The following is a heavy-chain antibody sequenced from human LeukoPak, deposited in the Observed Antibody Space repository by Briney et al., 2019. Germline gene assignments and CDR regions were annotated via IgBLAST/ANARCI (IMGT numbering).Heavy chain of an antibody. D-gene: IGHD4-23*01. V-gene: IGHV4-30-4*01. CDR3: ARADYGGPFDY. CDR2: IYYSGST. CDR1: GGSISSGDYY. J-gene: IGHJ4*02. Sequence: SQTLSLTCTVSGGSISSGDYYWSWIRQPPGKGLEWIGYIYYSGSTYYNPSLKSRVTISVDTSKNQFSLSLNSVTAADTAIYYCARADYGGPFDYRGQGTLVTVSS.